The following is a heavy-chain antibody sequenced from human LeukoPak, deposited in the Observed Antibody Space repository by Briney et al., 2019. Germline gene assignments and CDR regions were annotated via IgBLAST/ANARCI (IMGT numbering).Heavy chain of an antibody. J-gene: IGHJ4*02. V-gene: IGHV3-9*03. CDR3: AKDYHPNLYSSSSAFDY. CDR2: ISWNSGSI. Sequence: PGRSLRLSCAASGFTFDDYAMHWVRQAPGKGLEWVSGISWNSGSIGYADSVKGRFTISRDNAKNSLYLQMNSLRAEDMALYYCAKDYHPNLYSSSSAFDYWGQGTLVTVSS. D-gene: IGHD6-6*01. CDR1: GFTFDDYA.